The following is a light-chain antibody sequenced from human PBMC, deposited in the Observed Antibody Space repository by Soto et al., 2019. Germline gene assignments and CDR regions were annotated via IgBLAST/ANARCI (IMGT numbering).Light chain of an antibody. CDR1: QSVDTN. CDR3: QQYKSWPIT. CDR2: VVS. V-gene: IGKV3D-15*01. Sequence: EIVMTQSPATLSLSPGDTATLSCRASQSVDTNLAWYVQKPGQAPRRLMYVVSTWGTGVTARFSGSGSGTDFTLTISSLQSQDFAIYYCQQYKSWPITFGQGTRLEIK. J-gene: IGKJ5*01.